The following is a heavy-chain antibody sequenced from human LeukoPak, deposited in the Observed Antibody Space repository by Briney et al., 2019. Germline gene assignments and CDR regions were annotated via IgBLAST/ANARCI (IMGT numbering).Heavy chain of an antibody. Sequence: ASVKVSCRASGYTFTGYDINWVRQATGQGLEWMGWVNPKSGNSGYAQKFQGRVTMTRDTSISTAYMELSSLRSEDTAVYYCARRGALGDDSGSYFGYWGQGSLVTVSS. CDR1: GYTFTGYD. V-gene: IGHV1-8*01. CDR2: VNPKSGNS. D-gene: IGHD1-26*01. J-gene: IGHJ4*02. CDR3: ARRGALGDDSGSYFGY.